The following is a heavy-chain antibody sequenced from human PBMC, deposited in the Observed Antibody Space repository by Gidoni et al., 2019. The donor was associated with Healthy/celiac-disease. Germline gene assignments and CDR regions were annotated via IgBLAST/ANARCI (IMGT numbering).Heavy chain of an antibody. V-gene: IGHV3-33*01. CDR3: ARERSGMDV. J-gene: IGHJ6*02. CDR2: IWYDGSNK. CDR1: GFIFSSYG. Sequence: QVQLVESGGGVVQPGRSLRLSCAASGFIFSSYGVHWVRQAPGKGLEWVALIWYDGSNKYYADSVKGRFTISRDNSKNTLYLQMNSLRAEDTAVYYCARERSGMDVWGQGTTVTVSS.